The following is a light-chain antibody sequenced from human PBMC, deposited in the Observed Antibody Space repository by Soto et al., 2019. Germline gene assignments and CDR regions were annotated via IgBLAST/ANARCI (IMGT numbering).Light chain of an antibody. Sequence: QSALTQPPSASGSPGQSITISCTGTSSDVGAFNYVSWYQQHPGKAPKLMIFEINKRPSGVPDRFSGSKSGNTASLTVSGLQAEDEADYYCSSYAGINIYVFGGGTKAPS. CDR1: SSDVGAFNY. CDR3: SSYAGINIYV. V-gene: IGLV2-8*01. CDR2: EIN. J-gene: IGLJ1*01.